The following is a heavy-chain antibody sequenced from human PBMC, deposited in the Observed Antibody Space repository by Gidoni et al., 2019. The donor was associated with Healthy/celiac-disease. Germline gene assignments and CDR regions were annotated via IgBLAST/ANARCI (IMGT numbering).Heavy chain of an antibody. J-gene: IGHJ4*02. Sequence: LEWMGGFDPEDGETIYAQKFQGRVTMTEDTSTDTAYMERSSLRSEDTAVYYCATGYSSSWPLFDYWGQGTLVTVSS. CDR3: ATGYSSSWPLFDY. CDR2: FDPEDGET. D-gene: IGHD6-13*01. V-gene: IGHV1-24*01.